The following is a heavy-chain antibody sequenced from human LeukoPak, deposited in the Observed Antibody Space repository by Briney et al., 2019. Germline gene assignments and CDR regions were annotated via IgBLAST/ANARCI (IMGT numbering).Heavy chain of an antibody. J-gene: IGHJ5*02. CDR2: INHSGST. CDR3: ARGYGDYLRPNNWFDP. D-gene: IGHD4-17*01. Sequence: SETLSLTCTVSGDSISSGYYWGWIRQPPGKGLEWIGEINHSGSTNYNPSLKSRVTISVDTSKNQFSLKLSSVTAADTAVYYCARGYGDYLRPNNWFDPWGQGTLVTVSS. CDR1: GDSISSGYY. V-gene: IGHV4-38-2*02.